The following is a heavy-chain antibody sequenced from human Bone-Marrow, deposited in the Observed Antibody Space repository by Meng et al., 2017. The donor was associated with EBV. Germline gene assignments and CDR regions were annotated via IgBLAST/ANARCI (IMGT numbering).Heavy chain of an antibody. V-gene: IGHV3-21*01. Sequence: EVQLVESGGGLVKPGGSLRLSCAASGFTFSSYSMNWVRQAPGKGLEWVSSISSSSSYIYYADSVKGRFTISRDNAKNSLYLQMNSLGAEDTAVYYCARDVNSGSYYGPGAVDYWGQGTLVTVSS. CDR1: GFTFSSYS. J-gene: IGHJ4*02. D-gene: IGHD1-26*01. CDR3: ARDVNSGSYYGPGAVDY. CDR2: ISSSSSYI.